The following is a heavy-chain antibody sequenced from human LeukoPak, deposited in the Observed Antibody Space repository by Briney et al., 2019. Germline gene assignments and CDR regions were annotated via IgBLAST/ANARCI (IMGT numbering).Heavy chain of an antibody. CDR2: IYYSGST. J-gene: IGHJ6*03. CDR1: GGSIISYY. Sequence: PSETLSLTCTVSGGSIISYYWSWIRQSPGKGLEWIGYIYYSGSTNYNPSLKSRVTISVDTSKNQFSLELTSVTAADTAVYYCARSGGRPEYYYYYMDVWGKGTTVTVSS. V-gene: IGHV4-59*01. D-gene: IGHD1-14*01. CDR3: ARSGGRPEYYYYYMDV.